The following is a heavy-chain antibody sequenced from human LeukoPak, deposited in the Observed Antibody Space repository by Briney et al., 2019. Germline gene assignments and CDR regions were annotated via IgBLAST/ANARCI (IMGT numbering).Heavy chain of an antibody. D-gene: IGHD3-22*01. V-gene: IGHV3-7*01. J-gene: IGHJ3*01. Sequence: PGGSLRLSCVASGFTFSNYWMDWVRQAPGKGLEWVANINPDGSEKYSVDAVKGRFSISRDNARNSLYLQMDSLRAEDTAVYYCARDLNAYDSSGYYQLWGQGTMVTVSS. CDR1: GFTFSNYW. CDR3: ARDLNAYDSSGYYQL. CDR2: INPDGSEK.